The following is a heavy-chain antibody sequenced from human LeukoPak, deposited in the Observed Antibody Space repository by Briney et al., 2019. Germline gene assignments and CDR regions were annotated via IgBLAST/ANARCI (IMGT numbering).Heavy chain of an antibody. CDR1: GYTFTGYY. CDR2: INPNSGGT. CDR3: ARGKYGSGSYYFDY. V-gene: IGHV1-2*04. J-gene: IGHJ4*02. Sequence: ASVKVSCKASGYTFTGYYMHWVRQAPGQGLEWMGWINPNSGGTNYAQKFQGWVTMTRDTSISTAYMELSRLRSDDTAVYYCARGKYGSGSYYFDYWGQGTLDTVSS. D-gene: IGHD3-10*01.